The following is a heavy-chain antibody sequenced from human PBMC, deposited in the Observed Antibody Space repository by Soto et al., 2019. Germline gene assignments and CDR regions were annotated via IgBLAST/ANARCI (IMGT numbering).Heavy chain of an antibody. V-gene: IGHV3-30*03. CDR3: ARDVLRFLEWLLSSGVRYYGMDV. CDR2: ISYDGSNK. D-gene: IGHD3-3*01. Sequence: QVQLVESGGGVVQPGRSLRLSCAASGFTFSSYGMHWVRQAPGKGLEWVAVISYDGSNKYYADSVKGRFTISRDNSKNTLYLQMNSLRAEDTAVYYCARDVLRFLEWLLSSGVRYYGMDVWGQGTTVTVSS. J-gene: IGHJ6*02. CDR1: GFTFSSYG.